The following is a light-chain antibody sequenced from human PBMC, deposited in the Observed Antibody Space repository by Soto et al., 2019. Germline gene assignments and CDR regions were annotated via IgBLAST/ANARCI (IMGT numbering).Light chain of an antibody. J-gene: IGLJ3*02. Sequence: SSELTQAPSVSVAPGQTARITCGGDNIGRKTVHWYQQIPGQAPLLVVYDDSDRPSGMPERFSGYNAGDTATLTIRTVEAGDEDDYYCQVYDSRGDHVWWVFGGGTKLTVL. CDR1: NIGRKT. CDR2: DDS. V-gene: IGLV3-21*02. CDR3: QVYDSRGDHVWWV.